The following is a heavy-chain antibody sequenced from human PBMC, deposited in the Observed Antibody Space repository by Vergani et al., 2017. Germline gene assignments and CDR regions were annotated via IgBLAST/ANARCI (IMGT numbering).Heavy chain of an antibody. V-gene: IGHV3-21*04. D-gene: IGHD6-13*01. CDR2: ISSSSSYI. J-gene: IGHJ4*02. CDR3: AKVAPSSSWPNTYYFDY. Sequence: EVQLVESGGGLVKPGGSLRLSCAASGFTFSSYSMNWVRQAPGKGLEWVSSISSSSSYIYYADSVKGRFTISRDNAKNSLYLQMSSLRAEDTALYYCAKVAPSSSWPNTYYFDYWGQGTLVTVSS. CDR1: GFTFSSYS.